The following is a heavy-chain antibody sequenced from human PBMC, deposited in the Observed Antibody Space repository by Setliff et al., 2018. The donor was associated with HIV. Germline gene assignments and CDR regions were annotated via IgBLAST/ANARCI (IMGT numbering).Heavy chain of an antibody. D-gene: IGHD5-12*01. CDR3: AGGGGYDFADSSFDF. CDR2: IYFPITST. CDR1: GGSVSGYY. V-gene: IGHV4-4*07. J-gene: IGHJ4*02. Sequence: PSETLSLTCTVSGGSVSGYYWTWIRQPAGKGLEWIGRIYFPITSTNYNPSLKSRVTMSVDTSKNQFSLKVNSLTAADTAIYYCAGGGGYDFADSSFDFWGQGTLVTVSS.